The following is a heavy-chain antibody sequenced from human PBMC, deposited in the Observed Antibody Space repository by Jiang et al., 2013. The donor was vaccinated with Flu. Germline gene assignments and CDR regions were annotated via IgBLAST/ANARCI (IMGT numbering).Heavy chain of an antibody. D-gene: IGHD6-19*01. Sequence: PGLVKPSQTLSLTCTVSGGSISSGGYYWSWIRQHPGRAWSGLGTSITVGAPTTTRPSRVEVTISVDTSKNQFSLKLSSVTAADTAVYYCASRSYSSGWQFDYWAEGTLVTVSS. CDR3: ASRSYSSGWQFDY. J-gene: IGHJ4*02. CDR1: GGSISSGGYY. V-gene: IGHV4-31*03. CDR2: SITVGAP.